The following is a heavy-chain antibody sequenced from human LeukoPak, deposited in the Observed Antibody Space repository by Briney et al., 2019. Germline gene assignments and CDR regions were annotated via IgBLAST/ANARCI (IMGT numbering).Heavy chain of an antibody. J-gene: IGHJ4*02. CDR3: AKGTYSSSWYSFDY. V-gene: IGHV3-23*01. Sequence: PGGSLRLSCAASGFTFSSYAMSSVRQAPGKGLEWVSAIIGSGGSTYYADSVKGRFTISRDNSKNTLYLQMNSLRAEDTAVYYCAKGTYSSSWYSFDYWGQGTLVTVSS. CDR2: IIGSGGST. CDR1: GFTFSSYA. D-gene: IGHD6-13*01.